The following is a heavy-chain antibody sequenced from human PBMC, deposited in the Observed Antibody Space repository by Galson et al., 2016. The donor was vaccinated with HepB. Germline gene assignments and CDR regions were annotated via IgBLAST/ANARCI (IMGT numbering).Heavy chain of an antibody. CDR1: GYIFDASG. CDR2: ISGHNGDT. Sequence: SVKVSCKASGYIFDASGISWVRQAPGQGLDWLGWISGHNGDTKYAQKFQGRVTMTTDSSTGTAYMQLRSLRTDDTAVYYCARDRYFGSGPRFDHWGQGTVVSASS. V-gene: IGHV1-18*01. J-gene: IGHJ4*02. D-gene: IGHD3-10*01. CDR3: ARDRYFGSGPRFDH.